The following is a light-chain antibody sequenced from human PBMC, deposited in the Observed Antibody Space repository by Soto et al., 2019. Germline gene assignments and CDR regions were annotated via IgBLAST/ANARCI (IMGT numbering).Light chain of an antibody. V-gene: IGKV1-5*01. CDR1: KSISSW. J-gene: IGKJ1*01. CDR3: QQYNNFWT. Sequence: DIQMTQSPSALSASVGDRVTITCRASKSISSWLAWYQQKPGKAPRLRIYDASYLERVVPSRFSGSGSGTEFTLTISHLQPDDLATYYCQQYNNFWTFGLGTKVEI. CDR2: DAS.